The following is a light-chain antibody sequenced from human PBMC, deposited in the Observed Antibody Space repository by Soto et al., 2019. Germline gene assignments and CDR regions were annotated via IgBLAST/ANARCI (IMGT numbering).Light chain of an antibody. CDR3: QSYDSSLRGAV. Sequence: SVLTQPPSVSGAPGQRVTISCSGTRSNTGAGYDVHWYQQVPGTAPKLLIHGNNKRPSGVPDRFSGSKSGTSASLAITGLQAEDEADCYCQSYDSSLRGAVFGGGTQLTVL. V-gene: IGLV1-40*01. CDR1: RSNTGAGYD. CDR2: GNN. J-gene: IGLJ7*01.